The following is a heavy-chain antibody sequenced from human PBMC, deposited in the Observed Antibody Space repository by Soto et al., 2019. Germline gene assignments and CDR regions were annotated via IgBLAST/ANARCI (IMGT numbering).Heavy chain of an antibody. D-gene: IGHD2-2*01. CDR3: ARVVPAARVLWFDP. Sequence: QVQLQESGPGLVKPSQTLSLTCTVSGGSISSGGYYWSWIRQHPGKGLEWIGYIYYSGSTYYNPSLKSRVTISVDTSKNQFPLKLSSVTAADTAVYYCARVVPAARVLWFDPWGQGTLVTVSS. J-gene: IGHJ5*02. V-gene: IGHV4-31*03. CDR2: IYYSGST. CDR1: GGSISSGGYY.